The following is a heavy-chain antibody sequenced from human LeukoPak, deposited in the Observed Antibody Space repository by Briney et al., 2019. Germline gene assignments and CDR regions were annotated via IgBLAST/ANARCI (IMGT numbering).Heavy chain of an antibody. V-gene: IGHV4-59*11. CDR3: ARGGSAAKYYFDS. Sequence: SETLSLTCTVSNDSISPLYRGWIRQPPGKGLEFIGYIFYSGTTNFNPSLKSRVTPSVDTSKNQFSLRLNSVTAAYTAVYYCARGGSAAKYYFDSWGQGTLVTVSS. J-gene: IGHJ4*02. CDR1: NDSISPLY. D-gene: IGHD6-13*01. CDR2: IFYSGTT.